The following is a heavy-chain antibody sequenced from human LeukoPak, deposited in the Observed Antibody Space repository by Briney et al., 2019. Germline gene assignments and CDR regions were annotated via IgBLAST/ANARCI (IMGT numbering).Heavy chain of an antibody. CDR2: ISAHNGNT. Sequence: GASVKVSCKASGYTFTSYGISWVRQAPGQGLEWMGWISAHNGNTNYAQKLQGRVTMTTDTSTSTAYMELRSLRSDDTAVYYCARVRGYYDSRGYYYRGVFSLEYFQHWGQGTLVTVSS. CDR3: ARVRGYYDSRGYYYRGVFSLEYFQH. D-gene: IGHD3-22*01. J-gene: IGHJ1*01. CDR1: GYTFTSYG. V-gene: IGHV1-18*01.